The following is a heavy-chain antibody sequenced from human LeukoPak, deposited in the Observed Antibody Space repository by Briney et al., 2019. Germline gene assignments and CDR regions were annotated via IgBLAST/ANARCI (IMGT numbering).Heavy chain of an antibody. V-gene: IGHV1-69*01. CDR1: GGTFISYA. J-gene: IGHJ6*02. CDR3: ASPYCSSTSCYSVLYGMDV. CDR2: IIPIFGTA. D-gene: IGHD2-2*01. Sequence: SVKVSCKASGGTFISYAISWVRQAPGQGLEWMGGIIPIFGTANYAQKFQGRVTITADESTSTAYMELSSLRSEDTAVYYCASPYCSSTSCYSVLYGMDVWGQGTTVTVSS.